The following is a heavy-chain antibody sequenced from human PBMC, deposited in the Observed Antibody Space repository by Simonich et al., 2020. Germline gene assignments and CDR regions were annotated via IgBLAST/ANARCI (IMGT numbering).Heavy chain of an antibody. V-gene: IGHV4-38-2*01. Sequence: QVQLQESGPGLVKPSETLSLTCAVSGYSISSGYYWGWIRQPPGKGLEWIGSIYHKGNTHYTPSLKSRVTISVETSKNKFSLKLSSVTAADTAVYYCARVGYSNYYYYGMDVWGQGTTVTVSS. CDR1: GYSISSGYY. CDR3: ARVGYSNYYYYGMDV. CDR2: IYHKGNT. J-gene: IGHJ6*02. D-gene: IGHD6-13*01.